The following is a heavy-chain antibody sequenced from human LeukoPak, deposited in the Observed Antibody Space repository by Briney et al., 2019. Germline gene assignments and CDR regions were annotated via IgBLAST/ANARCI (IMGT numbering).Heavy chain of an antibody. CDR2: IYYSGST. CDR1: GGSISSYY. D-gene: IGHD3-22*01. J-gene: IGHJ4*02. V-gene: IGHV4-59*01. CDR3: ARTYYYDSSGYYSYYFDY. Sequence: SETLSLTCTVSGGSISSYYCSWIRQPPGKGLEWIGYIYYSGSTNYNPSLKSRVTISVDTSKNQFSLKLSSVTAADTVVYYCARTYYYDSSGYYSYYFDYWGQGTLVTVSS.